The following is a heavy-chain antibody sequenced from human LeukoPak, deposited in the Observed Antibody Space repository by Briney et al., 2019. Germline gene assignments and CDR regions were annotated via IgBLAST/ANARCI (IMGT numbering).Heavy chain of an antibody. D-gene: IGHD3-22*01. CDR1: GFTFSSYS. CDR3: AKVIGSGYLDY. V-gene: IGHV3-23*01. CDR2: ISGSGGST. Sequence: GGSLRLSCAAPGFTFSSYSMNWVRQAPGKGLEWVSAISGSGGSTYYADSVKGRFTISRDNSKNTLYLQMNSLRAEDTAVYYCAKVIGSGYLDYWGQGTLVTVSS. J-gene: IGHJ4*02.